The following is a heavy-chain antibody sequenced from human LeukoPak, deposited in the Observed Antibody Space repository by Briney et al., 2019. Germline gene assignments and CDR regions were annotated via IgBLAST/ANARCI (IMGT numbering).Heavy chain of an antibody. V-gene: IGHV3-66*01. CDR1: GLSVSSNY. CDR2: IYRDGSS. D-gene: IGHD3-10*01. J-gene: IGHJ4*02. Sequence: GGSLRLSCVASGLSVSSNYMSWVRQAPGKGLEWVSVIYRDGSSYYAESVKGRFTISRDNSKNTLYIQMNTLRAEDTAVYYCAKVDFYGSGSYYTFGGQGTLVTVSS. CDR3: AKVDFYGSGSYYTF.